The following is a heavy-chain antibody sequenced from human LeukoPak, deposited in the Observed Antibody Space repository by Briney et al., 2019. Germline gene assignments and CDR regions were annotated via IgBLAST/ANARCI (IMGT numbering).Heavy chain of an antibody. CDR1: GGSISSYY. CDR2: IYSSGST. D-gene: IGHD3-3*01. Sequence: SETLSLTCTASGGSISSYYWSWIRQPAGRGLQWIGRIYSSGSTNYNPSLKSRVTMSVDTSKNQFSLRLSSVTAADTAVYYCARGLGFWSGPDYWGQGTLVTVSS. J-gene: IGHJ4*02. CDR3: ARGLGFWSGPDY. V-gene: IGHV4-4*07.